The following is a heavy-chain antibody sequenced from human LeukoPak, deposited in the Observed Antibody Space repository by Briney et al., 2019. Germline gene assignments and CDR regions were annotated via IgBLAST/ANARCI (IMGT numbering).Heavy chain of an antibody. CDR1: GGSISSYY. Sequence: SETLSLTCTVSGGSISSYYWSWLRQPAGKGLEWIGRIYTSGSTNYNPSLKSRVTMSVDTSKNQFSLKLSSVTAADTAVYYCARGDCSGGSCYFDYWGQGTLVTVSS. J-gene: IGHJ4*02. V-gene: IGHV4-4*07. CDR2: IYTSGST. CDR3: ARGDCSGGSCYFDY. D-gene: IGHD2-15*01.